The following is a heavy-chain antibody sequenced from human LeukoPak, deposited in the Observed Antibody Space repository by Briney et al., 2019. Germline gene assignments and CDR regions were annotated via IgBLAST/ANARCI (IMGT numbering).Heavy chain of an antibody. D-gene: IGHD1-26*01. CDR3: ARGSGSSHDAFDI. CDR2: IKQDGSKK. V-gene: IGHV3-7*01. J-gene: IGHJ3*02. Sequence: GGSLRLSCAASGFTFSSYWMSWVRQAPGKGLEWVASIKQDGSKKYYVDSVKGRFTISRDNAKNSLYLQMNSLRAEDTAVYYCARGSGSSHDAFDIWGQGTMVTVSS. CDR1: GFTFSSYW.